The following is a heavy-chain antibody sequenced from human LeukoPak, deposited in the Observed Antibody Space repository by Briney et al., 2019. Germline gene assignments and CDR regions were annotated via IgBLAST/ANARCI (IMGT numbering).Heavy chain of an antibody. D-gene: IGHD6-13*01. CDR1: GYSFTIYD. V-gene: IGHV1-8*01. CDR2: MNPNSGNT. CDR3: ARRVAAGGTCMGY. Sequence: GASVNVSCKASGYSFTIYDINWVRQATGQGLEWMGWMNPNSGNTGSAQKFQGRVTMTRNTSISTAYMELSNLRAEDTAVYYCARRVAAGGTCMGYWGQGTLVTVSS. J-gene: IGHJ4*02.